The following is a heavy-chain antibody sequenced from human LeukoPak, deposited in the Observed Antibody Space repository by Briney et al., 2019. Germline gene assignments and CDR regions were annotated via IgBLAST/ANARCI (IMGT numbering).Heavy chain of an antibody. Sequence: SETLSLTCTVSGGSISSGSYYWGWIRQPPGKGLEWIGSIYYSGSTYYNPSLKSRVTISVDTSKNQFSLKLSSVTAADTAVYYCARHGAYEEDYGGKLSDAFDIWGQGTMVTVSS. CDR1: GGSISSGSYY. D-gene: IGHD4-23*01. CDR3: ARHGAYEEDYGGKLSDAFDI. J-gene: IGHJ3*02. V-gene: IGHV4-39*01. CDR2: IYYSGST.